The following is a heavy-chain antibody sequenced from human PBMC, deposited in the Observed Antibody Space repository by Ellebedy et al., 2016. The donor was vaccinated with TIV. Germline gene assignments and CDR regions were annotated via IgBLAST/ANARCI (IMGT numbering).Heavy chain of an antibody. CDR1: GYSFTSYW. Sequence: PGGSLRLSCKGSGYSFTSYWIGWVRQMPGKGLEWMGIIYPGDSDTRYSPSFQGQVTISADKSISTAYLQWSSLKASDTAMYYCARGGMGGYSYGSEIFDYWGQGTLVTVSS. V-gene: IGHV5-51*01. CDR2: IYPGDSDT. J-gene: IGHJ4*02. D-gene: IGHD5-18*01. CDR3: ARGGMGGYSYGSEIFDY.